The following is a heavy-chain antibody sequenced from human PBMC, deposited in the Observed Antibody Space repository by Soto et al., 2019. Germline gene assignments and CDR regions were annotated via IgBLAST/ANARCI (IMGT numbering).Heavy chain of an antibody. D-gene: IGHD1-26*01. Sequence: PSETLSLTCTVSGGSISSSSYYWGWIRQPPGKGLEWIGSIYYSGSTYYNPSLKSRVTISVDTSKNQFSLKLSSVTAADTAVYYCERQSGDYYYYGMDVWGKGTTVT. CDR2: IYYSGST. J-gene: IGHJ6*04. V-gene: IGHV4-39*01. CDR1: GGSISSSSYY. CDR3: ERQSGDYYYYGMDV.